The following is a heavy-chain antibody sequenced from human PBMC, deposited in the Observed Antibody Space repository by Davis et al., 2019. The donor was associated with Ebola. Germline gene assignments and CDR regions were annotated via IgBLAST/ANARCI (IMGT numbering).Heavy chain of an antibody. V-gene: IGHV1-69*05. J-gene: IGHJ3*02. Sequence: SVEVSCKASGGTFSSYAFSWVRQAPGQGLEWMGGIIPIFGTANYAQKFQGRVTITRDTSASTAYMELSSLRSEDTAVYYCARGVEAFDIWGQGTMVTVSS. CDR2: IIPIFGTA. CDR1: GGTFSSYA. CDR3: ARGVEAFDI. D-gene: IGHD2-15*01.